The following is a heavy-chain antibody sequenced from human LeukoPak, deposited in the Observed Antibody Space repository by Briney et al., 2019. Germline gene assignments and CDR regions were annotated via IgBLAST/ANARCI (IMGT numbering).Heavy chain of an antibody. V-gene: IGHV3-33*01. J-gene: IGHJ4*02. CDR3: ARDGGDSSGYYY. Sequence: GRSLRLSCAASGFVFSSYGMHWVRQAPGKGLEWVAFIWNDGINKYYADSVKGRFTISRDNSKNTLYLQMNSLRAEDTAVYYCARDGGDSSGYYYWGQGTLVTVSS. D-gene: IGHD3-22*01. CDR1: GFVFSSYG. CDR2: IWNDGINK.